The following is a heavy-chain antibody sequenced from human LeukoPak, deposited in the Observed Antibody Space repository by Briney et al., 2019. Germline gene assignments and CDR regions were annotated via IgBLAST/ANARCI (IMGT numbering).Heavy chain of an antibody. CDR3: ARARYSSGWYGDY. V-gene: IGHV3-48*03. CDR1: GFTFSDYA. D-gene: IGHD6-19*01. J-gene: IGHJ4*02. CDR2: INTRGDAI. Sequence: PGGSLRLSCEASGFTFSDYAMTWVRQIPGKGLEWLSYINTRGDAIYYADSVKGRFTISRDNAKNSLYLQMNSLRAEDTAVYYCARARYSSGWYGDYWGQGTLVPVSS.